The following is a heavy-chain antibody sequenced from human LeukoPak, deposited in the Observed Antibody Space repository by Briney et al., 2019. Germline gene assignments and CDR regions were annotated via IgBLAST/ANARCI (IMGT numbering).Heavy chain of an antibody. V-gene: IGHV1-18*01. D-gene: IGHD2-2*01. Sequence: GASVKVSCKASGYTLTSYGISWVRQAPGQGLEWMGWISAYNGNTNYAQKLQGRVTMTTDTSTSTAYMELRSLRSDDTALYYCARDYQLLSFDYWGQGTLVTVSS. CDR2: ISAYNGNT. J-gene: IGHJ4*02. CDR1: GYTLTSYG. CDR3: ARDYQLLSFDY.